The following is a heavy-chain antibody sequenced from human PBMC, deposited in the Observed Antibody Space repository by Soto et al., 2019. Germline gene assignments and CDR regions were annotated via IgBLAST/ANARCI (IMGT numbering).Heavy chain of an antibody. CDR2: ISTDGSVT. D-gene: IGHD6-19*01. CDR1: GLTFSSYW. V-gene: IGHV3-74*01. CDR3: ESAPCSSGSWGFDH. J-gene: IGHJ5*02. Sequence: GGSLRLSCAASGLTFSSYWMHWVRQAPGKGLVWVSRISTDGSVTTYADSVKGRFTISRDNAKNTLYLQMNSLRTEDTAVYYCESAPCSSGSWGFDHWGQGTLVTVSS.